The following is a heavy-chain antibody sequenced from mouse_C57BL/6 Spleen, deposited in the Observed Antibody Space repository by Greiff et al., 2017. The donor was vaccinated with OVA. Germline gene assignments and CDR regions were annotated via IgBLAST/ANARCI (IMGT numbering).Heavy chain of an antibody. CDR1: GYTFTSYW. CDR3: ARFGGPKYYGSIYNFAMDY. V-gene: IGHV1-69*01. D-gene: IGHD1-1*01. J-gene: IGHJ4*01. CDR2: IDPSDSYT. Sequence: QVHVKQPGAELVMPGASVKLSCKASGYTFTSYWMHWVKQRPGQGLEWIGEIDPSDSYTNYNQKFKGKSTLNVDKSSSAAYMQLSSLTSEVSAVYYCARFGGPKYYGSIYNFAMDYWGQGTSVTVSS.